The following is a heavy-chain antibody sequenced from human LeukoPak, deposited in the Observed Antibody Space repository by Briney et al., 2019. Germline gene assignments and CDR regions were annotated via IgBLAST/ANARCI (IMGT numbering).Heavy chain of an antibody. CDR1: GFTFSSYS. V-gene: IGHV3-21*01. D-gene: IGHD6-19*01. J-gene: IGHJ5*02. Sequence: NPGGSLRLSCAASGFTFSSYSMNWVRQAPGKGLEWVSSISSSSSYIYYADSVKVRFTISRDNAKNSLYLQVNSLRAEDTAVYYCARDRLAGINWFDPWGQGTLVTVSS. CDR3: ARDRLAGINWFDP. CDR2: ISSSSSYI.